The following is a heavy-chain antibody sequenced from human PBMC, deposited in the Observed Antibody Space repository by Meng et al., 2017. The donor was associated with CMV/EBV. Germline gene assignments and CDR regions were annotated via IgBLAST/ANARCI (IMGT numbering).Heavy chain of an antibody. Sequence: TFTSYYVHWVRQAPGRGLEWVGIINPSGGSTSYAQKFQGRVTMTRYTSTSTVYMELSSLRSEDTAVYYCARDRYYYDSSGYYGGFDYWGQGTLVTVSS. D-gene: IGHD3-22*01. CDR1: TFTSYY. CDR2: INPSGGST. V-gene: IGHV1-46*01. J-gene: IGHJ4*02. CDR3: ARDRYYYDSSGYYGGFDY.